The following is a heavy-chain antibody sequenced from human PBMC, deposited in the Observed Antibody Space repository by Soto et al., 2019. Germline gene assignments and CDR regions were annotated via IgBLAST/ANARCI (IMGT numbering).Heavy chain of an antibody. CDR2: ISAYNGNT. CDR1: GYTFTSYG. V-gene: IGHV1-18*01. CDR3: ARVPYCSGGSCYSGHFDY. D-gene: IGHD2-15*01. J-gene: IGHJ4*02. Sequence: GASVKVSCKASGYTFTSYGISWVRQAPGQGLEWMGWISAYNGNTNYAQKLQGRVTMTTDTSTSTAYMELRSLRSDDTAVYYCARVPYCSGGSCYSGHFDYWGQGTLVTVSS.